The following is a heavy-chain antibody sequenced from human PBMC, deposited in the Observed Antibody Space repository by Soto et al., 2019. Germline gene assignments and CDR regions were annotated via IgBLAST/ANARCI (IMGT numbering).Heavy chain of an antibody. D-gene: IGHD2-2*02. CDR2: INSDGSST. CDR3: ASLLSVVPAAIAPI. J-gene: IGHJ4*02. CDR1: GFTFSSYW. Sequence: PGGSLRLSCAASGFTFSSYWMHWVRQAPGKGLVWVSRINSDGSSTSYADSVKGRFTISRDNAKNTLYLQMNSLRAEDTAVYYCASLLSVVPAAIAPIWGQGTLVTVSS. V-gene: IGHV3-74*01.